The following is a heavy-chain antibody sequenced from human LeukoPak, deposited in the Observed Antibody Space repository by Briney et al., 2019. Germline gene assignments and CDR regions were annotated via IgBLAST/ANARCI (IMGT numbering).Heavy chain of an antibody. Sequence: GGSLRLSCAASGFSFSDYYLSWIRQAPGKGLEWVSYISSSGTTIYYADSVEGRFTISRDNAKTSLYLQMNSLRAEDTAVYYCARVGAYYDLWSGYSYYYYYMDVWGKGTTVTVSS. CDR2: ISSSGTTI. D-gene: IGHD3-3*01. CDR1: GFSFSDYY. V-gene: IGHV3-11*04. J-gene: IGHJ6*03. CDR3: ARVGAYYDLWSGYSYYYYYMDV.